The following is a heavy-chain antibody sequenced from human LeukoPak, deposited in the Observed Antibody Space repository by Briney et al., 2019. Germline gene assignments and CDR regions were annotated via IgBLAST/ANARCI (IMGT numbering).Heavy chain of an antibody. CDR1: GYTPTSSG. D-gene: IGHD5-12*01. V-gene: IGHV7-4-1*02. Sequence: ASLKVSCQPSGYTPTSSGISWVRQAPGQGLEWLGWLNTFIGTPTYAQGLTRRVVFSSDIFVRTGYLQINILKAEDIAVYFLVRQYSGYESLYFDTCGQGTLVSVSS. CDR3: VRQYSGYESLYFDT. CDR2: LNTFIGTP. J-gene: IGHJ4*02.